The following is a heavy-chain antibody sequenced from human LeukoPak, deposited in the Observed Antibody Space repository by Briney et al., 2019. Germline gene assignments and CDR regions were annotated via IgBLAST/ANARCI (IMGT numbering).Heavy chain of an antibody. D-gene: IGHD6-19*01. Sequence: GGSLRLSCAASGFTFSSYAMSWARQAPGKGLEWVAIITATGDTAYYADSVKGRFTISRDNSRNTVYMQMDSLRAEDTAIYYCAGDRNSDWYSPLDYWGQGSQVTVSP. CDR3: AGDRNSDWYSPLDY. V-gene: IGHV3-23*01. J-gene: IGHJ4*02. CDR1: GFTFSSYA. CDR2: ITATGDTA.